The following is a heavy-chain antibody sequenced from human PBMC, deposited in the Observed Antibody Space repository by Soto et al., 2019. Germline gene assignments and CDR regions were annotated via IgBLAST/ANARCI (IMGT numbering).Heavy chain of an antibody. J-gene: IGHJ4*02. D-gene: IGHD3-10*01. CDR3: AKGTYYYGSAPYYFDY. Sequence: GGSLRLSCAASGFTFSSYAMSWVRQAPGKGLEWVSGISDSGGSTYYADSVKGRFTISRDNSKNTLYLQMNSLRAEDTAVYYCAKGTYYYGSAPYYFDYWGQGTMVTVSA. CDR2: ISDSGGST. CDR1: GFTFSSYA. V-gene: IGHV3-23*01.